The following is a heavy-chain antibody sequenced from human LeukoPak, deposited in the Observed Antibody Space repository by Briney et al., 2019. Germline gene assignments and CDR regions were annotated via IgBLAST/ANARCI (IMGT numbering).Heavy chain of an antibody. V-gene: IGHV3-23*01. Sequence: GGSLRLSCAASGFTLSYYGMSWVRQAPGKGLEWVSAISGSGDGTYYADSVKGRFTISRDHSKNTLYLQMNSLRVEDTAVYYCAKGTYCSSTSCYLSTMDVWGKGTTVTVSS. J-gene: IGHJ6*04. CDR1: GFTLSYYG. D-gene: IGHD2-2*01. CDR3: AKGTYCSSTSCYLSTMDV. CDR2: ISGSGDGT.